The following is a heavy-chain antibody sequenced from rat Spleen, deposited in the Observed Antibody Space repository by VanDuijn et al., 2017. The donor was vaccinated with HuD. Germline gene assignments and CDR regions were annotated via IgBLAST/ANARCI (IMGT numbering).Heavy chain of an antibody. Sequence: QVQLKESGPGLVQPSQTLSLTCTVPGFTLTRYHVHWVRQPPGKGLEWMGLIWGNGNTNYNSALKSRLSISRDTSKSQVFLKMNSLQTEDTATYYCATSYMPFDYWGQGVMVTVSS. D-gene: IGHD1-2*01. CDR1: GFTLTRYH. CDR3: ATSYMPFDY. J-gene: IGHJ2*01. V-gene: IGHV2-32*01. CDR2: IWGNGNT.